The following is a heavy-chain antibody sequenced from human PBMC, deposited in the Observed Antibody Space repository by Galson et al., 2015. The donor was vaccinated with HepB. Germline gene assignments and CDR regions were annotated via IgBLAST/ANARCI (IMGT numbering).Heavy chain of an antibody. Sequence: SVKVSCKASGYTFTSYYMHWVRQAPGQGLEWMGIINPSGGSTSYAQKFQGRVTMTRDTSTSTVYMELSSLRSEDTAVYYCARGCSGGSCYPRRADYYYYYMDVWGKGTTVTVSS. J-gene: IGHJ6*03. CDR3: ARGCSGGSCYPRRADYYYYYMDV. CDR1: GYTFTSYY. CDR2: INPSGGST. V-gene: IGHV1-46*01. D-gene: IGHD2-15*01.